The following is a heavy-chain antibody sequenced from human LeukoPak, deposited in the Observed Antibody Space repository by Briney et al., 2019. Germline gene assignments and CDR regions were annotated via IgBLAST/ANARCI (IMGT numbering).Heavy chain of an antibody. V-gene: IGHV4-59*01. CDR3: ARLIAAAAAFDY. D-gene: IGHD6-13*01. J-gene: IGHJ4*02. CDR2: IYYSGGT. Sequence: SETLSLACTVSGGSISSYYWSWIRQPPGKGLEWIGYIYYSGGTNYNPSLKSRVTISVDTSKNQFSLKLSSVTAADTAVYYCARLIAAAAAFDYWGQGTLVTVSS. CDR1: GGSISSYY.